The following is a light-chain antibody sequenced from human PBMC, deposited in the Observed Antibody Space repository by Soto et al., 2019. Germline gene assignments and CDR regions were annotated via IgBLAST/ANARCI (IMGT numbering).Light chain of an antibody. J-gene: IGKJ1*01. CDR1: QSVSNNY. CDR2: GAS. V-gene: IGKV3D-20*02. Sequence: IVLTQSPGTLSLSPGERATLYCRASQSVSNNYLAWYQQKPGQAPRLLIYGASNRATGIPDRFSGSGSGTDFTLAISGLEPEDLAVYYCQQRYNWPWTFGQGTKVDIK. CDR3: QQRYNWPWT.